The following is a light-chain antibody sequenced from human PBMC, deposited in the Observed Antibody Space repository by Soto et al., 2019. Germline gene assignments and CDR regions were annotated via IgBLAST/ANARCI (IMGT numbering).Light chain of an antibody. J-gene: IGLJ7*01. CDR2: EGS. CDR1: SSDVGSYNL. V-gene: IGLV2-23*01. Sequence: QSALTQPASVSGSPGQSITISCTGTSSDVGSYNLVSWYQQHPGKAPKLMIYEGSKRPSGVSHRFSGSKSGNTASLTVSGLQAEDEADYYCCSYAGSSTAVFGGGAQLTVL. CDR3: CSYAGSSTAV.